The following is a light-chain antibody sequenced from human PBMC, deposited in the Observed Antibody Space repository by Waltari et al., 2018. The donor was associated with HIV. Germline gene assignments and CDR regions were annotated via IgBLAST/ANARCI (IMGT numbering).Light chain of an antibody. CDR2: AAS. Sequence: DIVMTQSPATLSGSPGTSVTLSCRASQRVTNNLVSFLQSVSTNLAWYQQKPGQAPRPLNHAASTRVTGIPSRFSGSGSGTEFTLTISSLQSEDFAVYYCQQYNDWPQTFGQGTKVEIK. CDR1: QRVTNNLVSFLQSVSTN. V-gene: IGKV3D-15*01. J-gene: IGKJ1*01. CDR3: QQYNDWPQT.